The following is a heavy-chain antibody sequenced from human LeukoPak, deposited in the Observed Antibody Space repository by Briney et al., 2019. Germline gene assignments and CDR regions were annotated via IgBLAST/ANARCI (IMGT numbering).Heavy chain of an antibody. J-gene: IGHJ5*02. D-gene: IGHD2-21*01. CDR2: IYYSGST. CDR1: GGSISSYY. CDR3: ARLLLKQAEGWSDP. Sequence: SETLSLTCTVSGGSISSYYWSWIRQPPGKGLEWIGYIYYSGSTNYNPSLKSRVTISVDTSKNQFSLKLSSVTAADTAVYYCARLLLKQAEGWSDPWGQGTLVTVSS. V-gene: IGHV4-59*08.